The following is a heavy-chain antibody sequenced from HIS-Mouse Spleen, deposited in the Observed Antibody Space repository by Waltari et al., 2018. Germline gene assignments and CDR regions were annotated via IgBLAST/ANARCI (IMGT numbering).Heavy chain of an antibody. D-gene: IGHD6-13*01. CDR2: IYYSGST. J-gene: IGHJ4*02. Sequence: QLQLQESGPGLVKPSETLSLTCTVSGSSISSSSYYWGWIPQPPGKGLEWIGSIYYSGSTYYNPSLKSRVTISVDTSKNQFSLKLSSVTAADTAVYYCARHEGQQLVTSLFDYWGQGTLVTVSS. CDR1: GSSISSSSYY. CDR3: ARHEGQQLVTSLFDY. V-gene: IGHV4-39*01.